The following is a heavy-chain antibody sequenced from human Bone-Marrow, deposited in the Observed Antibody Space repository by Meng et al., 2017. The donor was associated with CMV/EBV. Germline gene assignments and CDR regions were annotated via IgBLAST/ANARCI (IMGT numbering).Heavy chain of an antibody. CDR3: ARNYQKGLAAAGSCWFDP. D-gene: IGHD6-13*01. Sequence: GGSLRLSCAASGFTFSTYWMTWVRQAPGKGLEWVANIKPDGSQGYYVDSVRGRFTISRDNAKSSLYLQINDLRAEDTAVYYCARNYQKGLAAAGSCWFDPWGPGPLVTGAS. CDR2: IKPDGSQG. V-gene: IGHV3-7*01. J-gene: IGHJ5*02. CDR1: GFTFSTYW.